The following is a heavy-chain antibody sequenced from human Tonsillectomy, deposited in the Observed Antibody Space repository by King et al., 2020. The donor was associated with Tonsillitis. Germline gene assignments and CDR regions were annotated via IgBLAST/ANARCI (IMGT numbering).Heavy chain of an antibody. CDR3: ARDGDGPITFDY. Sequence: VQLVESGGGLVQPGGSLRLSCATSGFTFSRHWFHWVRQAPGKVLVWVSRIYSYGTDTPYAYSVKGRFTISRDNAKNTLYLQMNSLRAEDTGVYYCARDGDGPITFDYWGQGTLVTVSS. CDR1: GFTFSRHW. CDR2: IYSYGTDT. J-gene: IGHJ4*02. D-gene: IGHD3-3*01. V-gene: IGHV3-74*01.